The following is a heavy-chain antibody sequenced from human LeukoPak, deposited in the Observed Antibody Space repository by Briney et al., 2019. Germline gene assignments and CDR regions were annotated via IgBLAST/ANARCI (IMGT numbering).Heavy chain of an antibody. Sequence: SVKVSCKASGGTFSSYTITWVRQAPGQGLEWMGRIIPILGMANYAQKFQGRITITADQSTSTTYMELSSLRSEDTAVYYCARAVGLGYCSSTSCYSLDYWGQGTLVTVPS. CDR1: GGTFSSYT. CDR3: ARAVGLGYCSSTSCYSLDY. V-gene: IGHV1-69*02. CDR2: IIPILGMA. J-gene: IGHJ4*02. D-gene: IGHD2-2*01.